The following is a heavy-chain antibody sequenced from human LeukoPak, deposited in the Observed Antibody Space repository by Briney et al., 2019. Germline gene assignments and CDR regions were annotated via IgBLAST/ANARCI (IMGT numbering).Heavy chain of an antibody. V-gene: IGHV3-23*01. CDR1: GFTFNNHA. J-gene: IGHJ4*02. CDR3: AKGPLRWFGELSD. Sequence: GGSLRLSCTVSGFTFNNHAMTWVRQAPGKGLEWVSGITAGSTSTYYADSVKGRFTVSRDNSKNTPYLQMNSLRAEDTAIYYCAKGPLRWFGELSDWGQGTLVTVSS. D-gene: IGHD3-10*01. CDR2: ITAGSTST.